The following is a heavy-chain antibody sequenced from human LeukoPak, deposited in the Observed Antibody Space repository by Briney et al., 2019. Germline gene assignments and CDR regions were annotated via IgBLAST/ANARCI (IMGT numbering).Heavy chain of an antibody. J-gene: IGHJ4*02. Sequence: PGRSLRLSCATSGFTFNDYAMYWVRQAPGKGLEWVSGISWNSRSIAYADSVKGRFTISRDNAKNSLYLQMNSLRAEDMALYYCAKECSSWSTFDYWGQGTLVTVSS. V-gene: IGHV3-9*03. CDR1: GFTFNDYA. CDR3: AKECSSWSTFDY. CDR2: ISWNSRSI. D-gene: IGHD6-13*01.